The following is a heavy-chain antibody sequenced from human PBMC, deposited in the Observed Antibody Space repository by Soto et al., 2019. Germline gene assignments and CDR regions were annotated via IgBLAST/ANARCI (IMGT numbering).Heavy chain of an antibody. CDR3: ARAFLWVDC. CDR2: ISSSGSTK. J-gene: IGHJ4*02. V-gene: IGHV3-48*01. D-gene: IGHD2-21*01. Sequence: EVQLVESGGGLVQPGGSLRLSCAASGFTFSTFSMHWVRQSPGKGLEWISYISSSGSTKYYADSAKGRFTISRDNAKNSLNLQMNSLRAEDTAVYYCARAFLWVDCWGQGALVTVSS. CDR1: GFTFSTFS.